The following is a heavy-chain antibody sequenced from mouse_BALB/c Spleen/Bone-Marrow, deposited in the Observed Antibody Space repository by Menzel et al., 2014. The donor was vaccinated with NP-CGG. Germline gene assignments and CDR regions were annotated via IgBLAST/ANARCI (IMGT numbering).Heavy chain of an antibody. CDR2: IWSGGST. V-gene: IGHV2-2*02. D-gene: IGHD3-3*01. CDR3: ATPGTYYFDY. Sequence: VHLVESGPGLVQPSQSLSITCTVSGFSLTSYGVHWVRQSPGKGLEWLGVIWSGGSTDYNAAFISRLSISKANSKSQVFFKMNSLQANDTAIYYCATPGTYYFDYWGQGTTLTVSS. CDR1: GFSLTSYG. J-gene: IGHJ2*01.